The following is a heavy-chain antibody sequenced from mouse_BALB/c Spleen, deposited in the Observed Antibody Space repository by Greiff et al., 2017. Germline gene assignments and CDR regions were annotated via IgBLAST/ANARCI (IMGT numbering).Heavy chain of an antibody. CDR1: GYTFTSYW. CDR2: INPSTGYT. V-gene: IGHV1-7*01. J-gene: IGHJ4*01. CDR3: ARSEGFGYYAMDY. Sequence: QVQLQQSGAELAKPGASVKMSCKASGYTFTSYWMHWVKQRPGQGLEWIGYINPSTGYTEYNQKFKDKATLTADKSSSTAYMQLSSLTSEDSAVYYCARSEGFGYYAMDYWGQGTSVTVSS.